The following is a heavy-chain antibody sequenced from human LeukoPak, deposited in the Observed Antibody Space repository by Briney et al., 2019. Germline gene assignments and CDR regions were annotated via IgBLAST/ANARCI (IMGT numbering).Heavy chain of an antibody. CDR2: INPNSGGT. D-gene: IGHD2-2*01. J-gene: IGHJ6*02. CDR3: ARDQDIVVVPAAIQDYYYYGMDV. Sequence: ASVKVSCKASGYTFTGYYMHWVRQAPGQGLEWMGWINPNSGGTNYAQKFQGRVTMTRDTSISTAYMELSRLRSDDTAVYYCARDQDIVVVPAAIQDYYYYGMDVWGQGTTVTVSS. V-gene: IGHV1-2*02. CDR1: GYTFTGYY.